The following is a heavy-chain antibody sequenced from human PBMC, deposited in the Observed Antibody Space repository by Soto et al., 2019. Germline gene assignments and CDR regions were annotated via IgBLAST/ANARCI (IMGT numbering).Heavy chain of an antibody. Sequence: GKGLVCIAYIYHRGSTYNSPSRKSRFTISGDRSKDECSLKLSSVTAADTAVYYCARGYYDSSGYPDSDYWGQGTLVTVSS. V-gene: IGHV4-30-2*01. CDR2: IYHRGST. J-gene: IGHJ4*02. D-gene: IGHD3-22*01. CDR3: ARGYYDSSGYPDSDY.